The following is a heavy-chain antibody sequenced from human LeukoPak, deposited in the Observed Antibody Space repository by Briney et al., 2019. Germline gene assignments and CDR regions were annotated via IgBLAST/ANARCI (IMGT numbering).Heavy chain of an antibody. Sequence: TSETLSLTCTVSGGSITTYYRSWIRRPPEKGLEWIGYIYYTGSTIYNPSLKSRVTISVDTSNNQFSLKLTSVTAADTAVYYCARRVGGFGYFDYWGQGTLVTVSS. CDR3: ARRVGGFGYFDY. J-gene: IGHJ4*02. D-gene: IGHD3-10*01. CDR1: GGSITTYY. V-gene: IGHV4-59*01. CDR2: IYYTGST.